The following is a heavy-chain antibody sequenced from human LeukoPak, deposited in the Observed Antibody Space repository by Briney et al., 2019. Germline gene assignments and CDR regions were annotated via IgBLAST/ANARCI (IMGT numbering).Heavy chain of an antibody. CDR2: MKPSNGGA. Sequence: ASVKVSCKAAGCTFNTYDINWVRQAAGQGLEWMGWMKPSNGGADYAQKFQGRVTFTTNISISTAYMELSSLRSEDTAVYYCVRGGLHCGGTDCYSTGLFDYWGLGTLVIVSS. V-gene: IGHV1-8*01. CDR3: VRGGLHCGGTDCYSTGLFDY. D-gene: IGHD2-21*02. J-gene: IGHJ4*02. CDR1: GCTFNTYD.